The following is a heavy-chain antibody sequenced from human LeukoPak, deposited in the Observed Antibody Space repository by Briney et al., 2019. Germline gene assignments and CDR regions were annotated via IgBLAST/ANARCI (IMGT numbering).Heavy chain of an antibody. CDR1: GFTFSSYG. Sequence: GGSLRLSCAASGFTFSSYGMHWVRQAPGKGLEWVAFIRYDGNNKYYADSVKGRFTISRDNSKNTLYLQMNSLRAEDTAVYYCARAYCSSTRCSYYFDSWGQGTLVTVSS. D-gene: IGHD2-2*01. CDR2: IRYDGNNK. J-gene: IGHJ4*02. V-gene: IGHV3-30*02. CDR3: ARAYCSSTRCSYYFDS.